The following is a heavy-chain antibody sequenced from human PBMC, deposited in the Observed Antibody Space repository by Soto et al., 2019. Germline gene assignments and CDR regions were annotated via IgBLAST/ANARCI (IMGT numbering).Heavy chain of an antibody. J-gene: IGHJ4*02. D-gene: IGHD3-10*01. CDR1: GFTFSSYA. CDR3: AKDLSLLWFGEAGFDY. Sequence: PWGSLRLSCAASGFTFSSYAMSWVRQAPGKGLEWVSAISGSGGSTYYADSVKGRFTISRDNSKNTLYLQMNSLRAEDTAVYYCAKDLSLLWFGEAGFDYWGQGTLVTVSS. CDR2: ISGSGGST. V-gene: IGHV3-23*01.